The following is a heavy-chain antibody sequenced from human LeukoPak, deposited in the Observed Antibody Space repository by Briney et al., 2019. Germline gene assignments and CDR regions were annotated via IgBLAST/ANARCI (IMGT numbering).Heavy chain of an antibody. CDR3: ARVSRTDYDFWSGYYTFSWFDP. V-gene: IGHV4-34*01. Sequence: PLETLSLTCAVYGGSFSGYYWSWIRQPPGKGLEWIGEINHSGSTNYNPSLKSRVTISVDTSKNQFSLKLSSVPAADTAVYYCARVSRTDYDFWSGYYTFSWFDPWGQGTLVTVSS. J-gene: IGHJ5*02. CDR2: INHSGST. CDR1: GGSFSGYY. D-gene: IGHD3-3*01.